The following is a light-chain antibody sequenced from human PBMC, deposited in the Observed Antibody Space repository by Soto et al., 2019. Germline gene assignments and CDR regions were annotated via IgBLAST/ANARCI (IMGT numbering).Light chain of an antibody. V-gene: IGKV1-5*03. CDR3: QHYNSYSEA. J-gene: IGKJ1*01. CDR1: QTISSW. Sequence: SPSTLSGNVLPRFTISCRASQTISSWLAWYQQKPGKAPKLLIYKASTLKSGVPSRFSGSGSGTEFTLTICSLQPDDFATYYCQHYNSYSEAFCQGTMVAIK. CDR2: KAS.